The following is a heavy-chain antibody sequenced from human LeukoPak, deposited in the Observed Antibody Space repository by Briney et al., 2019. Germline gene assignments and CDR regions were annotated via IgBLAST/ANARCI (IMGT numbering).Heavy chain of an antibody. CDR1: GFTFSSYG. D-gene: IGHD3-22*01. V-gene: IGHV3-30*02. CDR3: AKYYYDSSGYYYVDYFDY. Sequence: PGGSLRLSCAASGFTFSSYGMHWVRQAPGKGLEWVAFIRYDGSNKYYADSVKGRFTISRDNSKNTLYLQMNSLRAEDTAVYYCAKYYYDSSGYYYVDYFDYWGQGTLVTVSS. J-gene: IGHJ4*02. CDR2: IRYDGSNK.